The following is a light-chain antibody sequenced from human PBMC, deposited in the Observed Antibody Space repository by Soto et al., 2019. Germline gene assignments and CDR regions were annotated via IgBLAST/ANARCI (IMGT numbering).Light chain of an antibody. J-gene: IGKJ1*01. Sequence: DIHMTQSPSTLSASVGDRVTITCRASQSISIWLAWYQQKPGKAPNLLIYKTSSLESGVPSRFSGSGSGTEFPLTISSLQPDDFATYYCQHYNDYSWTFGQVTKVEIK. CDR2: KTS. CDR1: QSISIW. V-gene: IGKV1-5*03. CDR3: QHYNDYSWT.